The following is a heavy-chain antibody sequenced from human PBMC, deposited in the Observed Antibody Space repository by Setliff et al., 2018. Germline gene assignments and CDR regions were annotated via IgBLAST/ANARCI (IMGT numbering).Heavy chain of an antibody. J-gene: IGHJ5*02. D-gene: IGHD3-3*01. Sequence: PGGSLRLSCTASGFVFSNFAMTWIRQPPGKGLEWVSSISSGGDDKYYADPVKGRFTISRDNADNSLYLQMNSLRVEDTAVYYCARDNTLFGVVITGSWFDPWGQGTLVTVSS. CDR3: ARDNTLFGVVITGSWFDP. CDR1: GFVFSNFA. V-gene: IGHV3-21*01. CDR2: ISSGGDDK.